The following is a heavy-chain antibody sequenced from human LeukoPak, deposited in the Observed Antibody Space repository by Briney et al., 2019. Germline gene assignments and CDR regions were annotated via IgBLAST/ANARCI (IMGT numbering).Heavy chain of an antibody. J-gene: IGHJ5*02. CDR3: AREGTAGTNLNWFDP. CDR2: TYYGGST. D-gene: IGHD1-1*01. CDR1: GGSLSRGGDY. Sequence: SQTLSLTCTVSGGSLSRGGDYWTWIRQHPGKGLEWIGNTYYGGSTYYNPSLKSRGTISVDTSKNQFSLKLTSVTAADTAVYYCAREGTAGTNLNWFDPWGQGTLVTVSS. V-gene: IGHV4-31*03.